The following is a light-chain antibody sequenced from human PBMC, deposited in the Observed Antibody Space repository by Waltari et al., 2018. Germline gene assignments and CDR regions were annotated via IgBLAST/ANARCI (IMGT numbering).Light chain of an antibody. J-gene: IGLJ3*02. CDR3: AAWDDSLSAPV. Sequence: QSVLTQPPSASGTPGQRVTISCSGSGSNIGSNYVYWYQQLPGTAPKLPIYRNNQRPSGVPDRFSGSKSGTSASLAISGLRSEDEADYYCAAWDDSLSAPVFGGGTKLTVL. CDR2: RNN. CDR1: GSNIGSNY. V-gene: IGLV1-47*01.